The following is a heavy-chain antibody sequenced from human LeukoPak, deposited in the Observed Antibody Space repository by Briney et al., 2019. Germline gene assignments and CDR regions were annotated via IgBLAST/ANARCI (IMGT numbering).Heavy chain of an antibody. CDR2: INPNSGGT. Sequence: ASVKVSCKASGYTFTGYYMHWVRQAPGQGLEWMGWINPNSGGTNYAQKFQGRVTMTRDTSISTAYMELSRLRSDDTAVYYCAGEVVGATGYFDYWGQGTLVTVSS. J-gene: IGHJ4*02. CDR3: AGEVVGATGYFDY. D-gene: IGHD1-26*01. CDR1: GYTFTGYY. V-gene: IGHV1-2*02.